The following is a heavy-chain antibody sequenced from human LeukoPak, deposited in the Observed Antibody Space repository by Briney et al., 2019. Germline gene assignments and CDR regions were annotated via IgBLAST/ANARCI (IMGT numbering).Heavy chain of an antibody. V-gene: IGHV4-34*01. CDR2: INHSGST. J-gene: IGHJ4*02. CDR3: ARRGYNIDY. Sequence: SETLSLTCAVYGGSFSGYYWSWIRQPPGKGLEWIGEINHSGSTNYNPSLKSRVTISVDTSKNQFSLKLSSVTAADTAVYYCARRGYNIDYWGQGTLVTASS. CDR1: GGSFSGYY. D-gene: IGHD5-24*01.